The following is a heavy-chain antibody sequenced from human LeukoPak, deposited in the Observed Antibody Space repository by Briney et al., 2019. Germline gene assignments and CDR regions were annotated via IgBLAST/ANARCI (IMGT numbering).Heavy chain of an antibody. J-gene: IGHJ4*02. CDR2: IYTSGST. D-gene: IGHD6-19*01. V-gene: IGHV4-4*09. CDR1: GGSISSYY. CDR3: ARLAVAGTRYYFDY. Sequence: SETLSLTCTVSGGSISSYYWSWLRQPPGKGLEWIGYIYTSGSTNYNPSLKSRVTISVDPSKNQFSLKLSSVTAADTAVYYCARLAVAGTRYYFDYWGQGTLVTVSS.